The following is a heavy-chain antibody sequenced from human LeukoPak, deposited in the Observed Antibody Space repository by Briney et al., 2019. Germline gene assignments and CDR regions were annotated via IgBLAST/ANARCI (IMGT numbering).Heavy chain of an antibody. V-gene: IGHV4-39*07. CDR1: GGSISSSSYY. J-gene: IGHJ4*02. CDR2: IYYSGST. D-gene: IGHD3-10*01. Sequence: SETLSLTCTVSGGSISSSSYYWGWIRQPPGKGLEWIGSIYYSGSTYYNPSLKSRVTMSVDTSKNQFSLKLSSVTAADTAVYYCASLSRDFDYWGQGTLVTVSS. CDR3: ASLSRDFDY.